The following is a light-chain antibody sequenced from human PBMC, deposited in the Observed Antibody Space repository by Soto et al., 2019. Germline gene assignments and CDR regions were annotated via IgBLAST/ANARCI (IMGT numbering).Light chain of an antibody. V-gene: IGLV2-14*01. CDR2: EVS. Sequence: QSALTQPASGSGSPGQSITISCTGTSSDVGGYNYVSWYQQHPGKAPKLMIYEVSNRPSGVSNRFSGSKSGNTASLTISGLQAEDEADYYCSSYISSSIDDVFGTGTKVTVL. CDR1: SSDVGGYNY. CDR3: SSYISSSIDDV. J-gene: IGLJ1*01.